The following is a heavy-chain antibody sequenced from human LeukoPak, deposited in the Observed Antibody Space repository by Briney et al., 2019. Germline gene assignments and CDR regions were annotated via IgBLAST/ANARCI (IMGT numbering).Heavy chain of an antibody. Sequence: TSETLSLTCSVSSGSISSGSSYWNWIRQSAGKGLEWIGYIYYSGSTNYNPSLKSRVTISVDTSKNQFSLKLSSVTAADTAVYYCARVVAKQQKDWYFDLWGRGTLVTVSS. CDR2: IYYSGST. CDR3: ARVVAKQQKDWYFDL. D-gene: IGHD2-15*01. CDR1: SGSISSGSSY. J-gene: IGHJ2*01. V-gene: IGHV4-61*10.